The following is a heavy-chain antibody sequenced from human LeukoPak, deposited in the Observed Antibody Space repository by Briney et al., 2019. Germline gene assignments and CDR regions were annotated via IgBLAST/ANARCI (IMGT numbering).Heavy chain of an antibody. CDR2: LYSGGTT. Sequence: GGSLRLSCAASGFAVSSNYMSWVRQAPGKGLEWVSVLYSGGTTYYADSVKGRFTISRDNSKSTLYLQMNSLRAEDTAVYYCARDLFQYSYGPTPFVRAFDIWGQGTMVTVSS. J-gene: IGHJ3*02. D-gene: IGHD5-18*01. CDR3: ARDLFQYSYGPTPFVRAFDI. V-gene: IGHV3-53*01. CDR1: GFAVSSNY.